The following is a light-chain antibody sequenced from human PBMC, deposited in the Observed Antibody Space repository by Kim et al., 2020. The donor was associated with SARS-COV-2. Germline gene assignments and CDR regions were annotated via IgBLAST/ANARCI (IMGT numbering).Light chain of an antibody. CDR2: EAS. CDR3: QQYDAYPRT. Sequence: ASGGGRVPITCRASQSVTTWLAWYQQKPGQAPKLLIYEASSLQNGVPPRFSGSGSGTEFALTISSLQPEDFATYYCQQYDAYPRTFGQGTKVDIK. CDR1: QSVTTW. V-gene: IGKV1-5*03. J-gene: IGKJ1*01.